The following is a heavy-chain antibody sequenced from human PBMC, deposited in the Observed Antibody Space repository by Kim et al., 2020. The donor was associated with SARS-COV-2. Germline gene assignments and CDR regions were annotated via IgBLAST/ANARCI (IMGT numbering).Heavy chain of an antibody. V-gene: IGHV4-39*07. J-gene: IGHJ5*02. D-gene: IGHD2-15*01. CDR2: IYYSGST. CDR3: ARDLAGDIVVVRGNWFDP. CDR1: GGSISSSSYY. Sequence: SETLSLTCTVSGGSISSSSYYWGWIRQPPGKGLEWIGSIYYSGSTYYNPSLKSRVTISVDTSKNQFSLKLSSVTAADTAVYYCARDLAGDIVVVRGNWFDPWGQGTLVTVSS.